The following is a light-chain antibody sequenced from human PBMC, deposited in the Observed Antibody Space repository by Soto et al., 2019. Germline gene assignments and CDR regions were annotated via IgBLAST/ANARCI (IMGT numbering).Light chain of an antibody. CDR1: QSVNTN. Sequence: EIVVTQSPATLSVSPGERATLSCGASQSVNTNFAWYQQKPGQAPRLLIYGASTRATGIPTRFSGSGSGTEFTLTISSLQSEDFAVYYCQQYNNWPSWTFGQGTKVDI. CDR2: GAS. V-gene: IGKV3-15*01. CDR3: QQYNNWPSWT. J-gene: IGKJ1*01.